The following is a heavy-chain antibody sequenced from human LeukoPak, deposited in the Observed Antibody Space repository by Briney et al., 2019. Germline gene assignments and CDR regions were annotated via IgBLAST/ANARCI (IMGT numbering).Heavy chain of an antibody. CDR3: ARAGIGVAGTSYFDY. Sequence: PSETLSLTCTVSGGSISSYYWSWIRQPPGKGLEWIGYIYYSGSTNYNPSLKSRVTISVDTSKNQFSLKLSSVTAADTAVYYCARAGIGVAGTSYFDYWGQGTLVTVSS. V-gene: IGHV4-59*01. J-gene: IGHJ4*02. CDR2: IYYSGST. D-gene: IGHD6-19*01. CDR1: GGSISSYY.